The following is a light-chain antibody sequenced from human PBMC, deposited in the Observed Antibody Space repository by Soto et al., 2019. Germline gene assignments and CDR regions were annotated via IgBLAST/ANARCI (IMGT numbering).Light chain of an antibody. J-gene: IGKJ2*01. CDR2: KAS. V-gene: IGKV1-5*03. CDR3: QEYNTHSRYT. CDR1: QSISGW. Sequence: DIQMTQSPSTLSASVGDRVTITCRASQSISGWLAWYQQKPGKAPKLLIYKASRLQSGVPSRFSGSASGTEFTLTISSLQPDDFATSYCQEYNTHSRYTFGQGTKLEIK.